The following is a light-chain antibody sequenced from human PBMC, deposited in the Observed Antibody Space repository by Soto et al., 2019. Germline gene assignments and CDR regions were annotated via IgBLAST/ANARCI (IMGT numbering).Light chain of an antibody. CDR1: QGISSR. J-gene: IGKJ4*01. V-gene: IGKV1-12*01. CDR2: AAS. CDR3: QQANSFPLT. Sequence: DIQMTQSPSSVSASVGDRVTITCRASQGISSRLAWYQQKPGKAPNLLIYAASSLQSGVPSRFIGSGSETDFTLTIGSLQPEDFATYYCQQANSFPLTFGGGTKVEIK.